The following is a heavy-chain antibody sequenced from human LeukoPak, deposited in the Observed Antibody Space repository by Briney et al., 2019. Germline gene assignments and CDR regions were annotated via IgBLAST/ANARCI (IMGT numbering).Heavy chain of an antibody. J-gene: IGHJ5*02. D-gene: IGHD5/OR15-5a*01. CDR3: ARLVYGP. Sequence: SETLSLTCAVYGGSFSGYYWSWIRQPPGKGLEWIGEINHSGSTNYNPSLKSRVTISVDTSKNQFSLKLSSVTAADTAVYYCARLVYGPWGQGTLVTVSP. V-gene: IGHV4-34*01. CDR1: GGSFSGYY. CDR2: INHSGST.